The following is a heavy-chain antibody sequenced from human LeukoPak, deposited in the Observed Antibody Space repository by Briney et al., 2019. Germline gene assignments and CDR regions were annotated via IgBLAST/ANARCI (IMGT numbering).Heavy chain of an antibody. CDR2: ISGSGGST. D-gene: IGHD4-17*01. V-gene: IGHV3-23*01. CDR1: GFTFSSYA. Sequence: GGSLRLSCAASGFTFSSYAMSWVRQAPGKGLEWVSAISGSGGSTYHADSVKGRFTISRDNSKNTLYLQMNSLRAEDTAVYYCAKVSSEYPTVTFDYWGQGTLVTVSS. J-gene: IGHJ4*02. CDR3: AKVSSEYPTVTFDY.